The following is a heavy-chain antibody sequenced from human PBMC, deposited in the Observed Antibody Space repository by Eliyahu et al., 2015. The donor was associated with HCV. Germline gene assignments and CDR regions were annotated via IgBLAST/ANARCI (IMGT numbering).Heavy chain of an antibody. J-gene: IGHJ6*02. Sequence: VKVSCKASGYTFTGYYMHWXRQAPGQGLEWMGWINPNSGGTNYAQKFQGRVTMTRDTSISTAYMELSRLRSDDTAVYYCARIDCAPYTKSWLACYYGMDVWGQGTTVTVSS. CDR2: INPNSGGT. V-gene: IGHV1-2*02. CDR1: GYTFTGYY. D-gene: IGHD6-19*01. CDR3: ARIDCAPYTKSWLACYYGMDV.